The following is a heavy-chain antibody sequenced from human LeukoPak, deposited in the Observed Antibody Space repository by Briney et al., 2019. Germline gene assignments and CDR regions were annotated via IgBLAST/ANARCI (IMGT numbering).Heavy chain of an antibody. CDR2: IREDGGHT. Sequence: GGSLRLSCVTSGFTFTNHWMSWVRQAPGKGLEWVANIREDGGHTNYVDSVKGRFTISRDNAKNSLFPQMNSLRAEDTAVYYCARASAALGRNFDYWGQGTLVTVSS. CDR1: GFTFTNHW. CDR3: ARASAALGRNFDY. J-gene: IGHJ4*02. D-gene: IGHD6-13*01. V-gene: IGHV3-7*01.